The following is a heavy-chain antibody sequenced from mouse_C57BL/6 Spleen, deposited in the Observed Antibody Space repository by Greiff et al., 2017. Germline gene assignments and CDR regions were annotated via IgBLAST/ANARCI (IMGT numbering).Heavy chain of an antibody. D-gene: IGHD1-1*01. J-gene: IGHJ4*01. Sequence: EVHLVESEGGLVQPGSSMKLSCTASGFTFSDYYMAWVRQVPEKGLEWVANINYDGSSTYYLDSLKSRFIISRDNAKNILYMQMSSLKSEDTATDYCARDRGSSYENAMDYWGQGTSVTVSS. CDR1: GFTFSDYY. CDR3: ARDRGSSYENAMDY. CDR2: INYDGSST. V-gene: IGHV5-16*01.